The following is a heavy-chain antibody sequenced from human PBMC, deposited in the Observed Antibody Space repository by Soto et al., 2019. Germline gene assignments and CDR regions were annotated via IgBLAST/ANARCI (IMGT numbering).Heavy chain of an antibody. Sequence: QVQQVQSGAEVKRPGASAKVSCKASGYTFTSYGFSWVRQAPGQGLEWMGWISAYDGSTNYAQKFQGRVTMTTDTXTSPAYMELKSLRSDDTAVYYCARHNSQWPNWFDPWGQGTLVTVSS. D-gene: IGHD1-1*01. J-gene: IGHJ5*02. V-gene: IGHV1-18*01. CDR2: ISAYDGST. CDR1: GYTFTSYG. CDR3: ARHNSQWPNWFDP.